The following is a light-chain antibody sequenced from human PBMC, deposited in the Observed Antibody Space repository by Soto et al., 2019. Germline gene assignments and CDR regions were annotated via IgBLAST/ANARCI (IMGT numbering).Light chain of an antibody. Sequence: AIRMTQSPSSLSASTGDRVTITCRASQGISSYLAWYQQKPGKAPKLLIYAASTLQSGVPSRFIGSRSGTDFTLTISCLQSEDFATDYCQQYYSYPRTFGQGTKVEIK. CDR1: QGISSY. V-gene: IGKV1-8*01. CDR2: AAS. CDR3: QQYYSYPRT. J-gene: IGKJ1*01.